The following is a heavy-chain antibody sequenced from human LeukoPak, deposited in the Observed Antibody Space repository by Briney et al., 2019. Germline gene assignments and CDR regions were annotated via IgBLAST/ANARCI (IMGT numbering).Heavy chain of an antibody. J-gene: IGHJ3*02. CDR1: GIIFSSYA. D-gene: IGHD4-17*01. CDR3: AKDPNGDYVGAFDM. V-gene: IGHV3-23*01. Sequence: GGSLRLSCAASGIIFSSYAMTWLRQAPGKGLEWVLSVSGDGDRTQYADSGKGRFPISRDNSKNTLYLQMNSLRAEDTAVYYCAKDPNGDYVGAFDMWGQGTLVTVSP. CDR2: VSGDGDRT.